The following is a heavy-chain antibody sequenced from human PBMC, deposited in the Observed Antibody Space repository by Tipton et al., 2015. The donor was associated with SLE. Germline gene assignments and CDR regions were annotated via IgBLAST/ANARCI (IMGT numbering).Heavy chain of an antibody. Sequence: GSLRLSCAASGFTFSSYSMNWVRQAPGKGLEWVSSISSSSSYIYYADSVKGRFTISRDNAKNSLYLQMNSLRAEDTAVYYCARDLTFYYDSSGYYPLDYWGQGTLVTVSS. CDR1: GFTFSSYS. CDR3: ARDLTFYYDSSGYYPLDY. CDR2: ISSSSSYI. J-gene: IGHJ4*02. D-gene: IGHD3-22*01. V-gene: IGHV3-21*01.